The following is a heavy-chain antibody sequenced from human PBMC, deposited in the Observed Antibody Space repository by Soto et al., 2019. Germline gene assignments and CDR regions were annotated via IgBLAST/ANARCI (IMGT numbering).Heavy chain of an antibody. CDR1: GYTFTSYA. CDR3: ARVQGPLWFGEPIPYFDY. Sequence: ASAKVSCKASGYTFTSYAMHWVRQAPGQRLEWMGWINAGNGNTKYSQKFQGRVTITRETSASTAYMELSSLRSEDTAVYYCARVQGPLWFGEPIPYFDYWGQGTLVTVSS. D-gene: IGHD3-10*01. CDR2: INAGNGNT. V-gene: IGHV1-3*01. J-gene: IGHJ4*02.